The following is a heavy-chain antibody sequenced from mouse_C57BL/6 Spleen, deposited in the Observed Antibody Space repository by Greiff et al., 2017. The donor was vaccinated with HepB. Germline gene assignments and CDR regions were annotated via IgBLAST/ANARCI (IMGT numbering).Heavy chain of an antibody. D-gene: IGHD2-5*01. Sequence: QVQLQQSGAELVKPGASVKISCKASGYAFSSYWMNWVKQRPGKGLEWIGQIYPGDGDTNYNGKFKGKATLTADKSSSTAYMQLSSLTSEDSAVYFCARCPSNYYAMDYGGQGTSVTVSS. CDR1: GYAFSSYW. CDR2: IYPGDGDT. J-gene: IGHJ4*01. V-gene: IGHV1-80*01. CDR3: ARCPSNYYAMDY.